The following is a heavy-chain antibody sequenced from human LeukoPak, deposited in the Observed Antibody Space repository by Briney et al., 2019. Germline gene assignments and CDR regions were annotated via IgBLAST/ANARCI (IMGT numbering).Heavy chain of an antibody. Sequence: ASGTLSLTCAVSGGSISSTNWWRWVRQPPGKGLEWIGEIYRSGTTNYKPSLKSRVTISLDKSRNHFSLKLTSVTAADSAVYYCARRSTYSTGWSSYFDYWGQGALVTVSS. CDR1: GGSISSTNW. J-gene: IGHJ4*02. V-gene: IGHV4-4*02. CDR3: ARRSTYSTGWSSYFDY. CDR2: IYRSGTT. D-gene: IGHD6-19*01.